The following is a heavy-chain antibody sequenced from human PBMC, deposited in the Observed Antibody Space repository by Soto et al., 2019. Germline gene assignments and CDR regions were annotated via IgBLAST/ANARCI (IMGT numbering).Heavy chain of an antibody. V-gene: IGHV3-7*01. D-gene: IGHD3-22*01. CDR1: GFTFSSYW. CDR3: ARDAWFDWYFDL. CDR2: IKQDGSEK. Sequence: EVQLVESGGGLVQPGGSLRLSCAASGFTFSSYWMSGVRKVPGKGLEWVANIKQDGSEKYYVDSVKGRFTISRDNAKNSLYLHMNSLRAEDTAVYYCARDAWFDWYFDLWGRGTLVTVSS. J-gene: IGHJ2*01.